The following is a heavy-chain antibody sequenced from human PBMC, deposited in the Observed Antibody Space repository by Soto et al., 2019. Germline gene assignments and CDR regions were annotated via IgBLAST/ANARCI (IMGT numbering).Heavy chain of an antibody. CDR3: AKEYYSSSCYPYYYYGMDV. CDR1: GFTFSSYG. V-gene: IGHV3-30*18. CDR2: ISYDGSNK. Sequence: QVQLVESGGGVVQPGRSLRLSCAASGFTFSSYGMHWVRQAPGKGLEWVAVISYDGSNKYYADSVKGRFTISRDNSKNTLYLQMNSLRAEDTAVYYCAKEYYSSSCYPYYYYGMDVWGQGTTVTVSS. D-gene: IGHD6-13*01. J-gene: IGHJ6*02.